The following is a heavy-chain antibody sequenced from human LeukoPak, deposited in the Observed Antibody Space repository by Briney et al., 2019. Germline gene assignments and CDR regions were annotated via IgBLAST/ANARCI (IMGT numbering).Heavy chain of an antibody. V-gene: IGHV3-30*18. D-gene: IGHD5-18*01. CDR2: ISYDGSNN. CDR3: AKVRQGLWIDY. CDR1: GFTFSSYG. J-gene: IGHJ4*02. Sequence: GGSLRLSCAASGFTFSSYGMHWVRQAPGKGLEWVAVISYDGSNNYYADSVKGRFTISRDNSKNTLYLQMNSLRAEDTAVYYCAKVRQGLWIDYWGQGTLVTVSS.